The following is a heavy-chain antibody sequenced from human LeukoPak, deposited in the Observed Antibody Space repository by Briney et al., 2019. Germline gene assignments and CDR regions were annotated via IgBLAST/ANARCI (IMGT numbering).Heavy chain of an antibody. D-gene: IGHD6-13*01. CDR2: IIPIFGTA. CDR3: ARGPITYSSSWYFDY. V-gene: IGHV1-69*05. Sequence: GASVKVSCKASGGTFSSYAISWVRQAPGQGLEWMGGIIPIFGTANYAQKFQGRVTITTDESTSTAYMELSSLRSEDTVVYYCARGPITYSSSWYFDYWGQGTLVTVSS. J-gene: IGHJ4*02. CDR1: GGTFSSYA.